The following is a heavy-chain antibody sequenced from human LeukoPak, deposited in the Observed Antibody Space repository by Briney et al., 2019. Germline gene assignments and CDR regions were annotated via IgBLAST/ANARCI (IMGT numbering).Heavy chain of an antibody. J-gene: IGHJ3*01. Sequence: SETLSLTCTVSGGSIRSSRYYWGWIRQPPGKGLEWIGSMYSNGGTYYNPSLRSRVTMSVDTSKNQFSLKLTSVTAAETAVYYCGNFDFWGQGTMVIVSS. CDR3: GNFDF. V-gene: IGHV4-39*01. CDR2: MYSNGGT. CDR1: GGSIRSSRYY.